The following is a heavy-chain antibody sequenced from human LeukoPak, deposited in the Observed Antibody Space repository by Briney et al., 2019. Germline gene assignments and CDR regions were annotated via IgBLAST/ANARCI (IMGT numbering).Heavy chain of an antibody. V-gene: IGHV3-15*01. CDR2: IKSKTDGETT. Sequence: PGGSLRLSCAASGFTFNNAWMSWVRQAPGKGLEWVGRIKSKTDGETTDYVAPVKGRFTISRDDSKNTVFLQMNSLKTEDTAVYYCASAHYGSGTYYNLFWGQGTLVTVSS. D-gene: IGHD3-10*01. CDR3: ASAHYGSGTYYNLF. CDR1: GFTFNNAW. J-gene: IGHJ4*02.